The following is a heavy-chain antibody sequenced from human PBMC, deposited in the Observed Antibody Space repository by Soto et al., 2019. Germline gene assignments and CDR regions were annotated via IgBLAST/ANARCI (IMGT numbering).Heavy chain of an antibody. D-gene: IGHD1-26*01. V-gene: IGHV4-61*01. CDR3: ARGWEHLYFDY. CDR2: IHYSGST. J-gene: IGHJ4*02. Sequence: SETLSLTCTVSGGSVSTTSSYWSWIRQPPGKGLEWIGYIHYSGSTNYNPSLKSRVTISVDTSKNQFSLKLSSVTAADTAVYYCARGWEHLYFDYWGQGTLVTVSS. CDR1: GGSVSTTSSY.